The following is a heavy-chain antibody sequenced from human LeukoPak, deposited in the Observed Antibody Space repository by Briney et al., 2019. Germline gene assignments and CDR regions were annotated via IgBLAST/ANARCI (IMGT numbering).Heavy chain of an antibody. CDR3: ARDEGSGSSPERWFDP. Sequence: PSETLSLTRTVSGGSISSYYWSWIRQPPGKGXEXXGYIYYSGSTNYNPSLKSRVTISVDKSKNQFSLKLSSVTAADTAVYYCARDEGSGSSPERWFDPWGQGTLVTVSS. D-gene: IGHD1-26*01. V-gene: IGHV4-59*12. CDR1: GGSISSYY. CDR2: IYYSGST. J-gene: IGHJ5*02.